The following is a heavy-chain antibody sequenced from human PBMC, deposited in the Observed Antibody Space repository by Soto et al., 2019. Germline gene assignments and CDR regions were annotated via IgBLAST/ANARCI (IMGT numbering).Heavy chain of an antibody. D-gene: IGHD3-10*01. CDR1: GFTFSTYT. CDR3: ARDFDYVSGSYPGY. J-gene: IGHJ4*01. V-gene: IGHV3-30-3*01. CDR2: LSYDGGNE. Sequence: GGSLRLSCTASGFTFSTYTMHWVRQAPGKGLEWVALLSYDGGNEYYADSVKGRFTISRDNSKATLYLQMNSLRVEDTAVYYCARDFDYVSGSYPGYWGHGTLVTVSS.